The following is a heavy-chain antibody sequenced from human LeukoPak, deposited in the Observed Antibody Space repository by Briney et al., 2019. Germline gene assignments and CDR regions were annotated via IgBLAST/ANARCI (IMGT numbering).Heavy chain of an antibody. D-gene: IGHD5-12*01. J-gene: IGHJ4*02. CDR3: VRGLPVATEVVDY. V-gene: IGHV3-66*01. CDR1: GFTVSINY. CDR2: IYSGGST. Sequence: GGSLRLSCAASGFTVSINYMSWVRQAPGKGLEWDSVIYSGGSTYYADSVKGRFTISRDNSKNTQYLQMNSLRAEDTAVYYCVRGLPVATEVVDYWGQGTLVTVSS.